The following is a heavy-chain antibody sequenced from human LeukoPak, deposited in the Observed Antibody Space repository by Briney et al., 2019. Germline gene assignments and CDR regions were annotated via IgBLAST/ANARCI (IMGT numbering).Heavy chain of an antibody. CDR3: AKVRAPSGWFNSDY. CDR2: ISGSGDST. V-gene: IGHV3-23*01. J-gene: IGHJ4*02. D-gene: IGHD6-19*01. Sequence: GGSLRLSCAASGFTFSNYVMSWVRQAPGKGLGWVSGISGSGDSTYYADSVKGRFTISRDNSKNTLYLQMNSLRVEDTAAYYCAKVRAPSGWFNSDYWGQGTLVTVCS. CDR1: GFTFSNYV.